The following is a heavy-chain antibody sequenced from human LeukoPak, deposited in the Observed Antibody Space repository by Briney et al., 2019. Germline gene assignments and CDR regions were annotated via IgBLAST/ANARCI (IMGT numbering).Heavy chain of an antibody. CDR3: AREYSSSSGDC. J-gene: IGHJ4*02. CDR1: GFTFSSYG. CDR2: ISSSGSTI. Sequence: GGSLRLSCAASGFTFSSYGMHWVRQAPGKGLEWVSYISSSGSTIYYADSVKGRFTISRDNAKNSLYLQMNSLRAEDTAVYYCAREYSSSSGDCWGQGTLVTVSS. V-gene: IGHV3-48*04. D-gene: IGHD6-6*01.